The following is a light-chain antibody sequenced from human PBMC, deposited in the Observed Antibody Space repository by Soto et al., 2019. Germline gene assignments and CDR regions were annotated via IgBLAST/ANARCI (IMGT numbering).Light chain of an antibody. CDR2: AAS. Sequence: DIQMTQSPSSLSASVGDRVTITCRASQDISNFLAWYQQKPGKVPELLIYAASTLQSGVPSRFSGSGSGTDFTLTINSLQPEDVETYYCQKYDSAPWTLGQGTKVDIK. J-gene: IGKJ1*01. V-gene: IGKV1-27*01. CDR1: QDISNF. CDR3: QKYDSAPWT.